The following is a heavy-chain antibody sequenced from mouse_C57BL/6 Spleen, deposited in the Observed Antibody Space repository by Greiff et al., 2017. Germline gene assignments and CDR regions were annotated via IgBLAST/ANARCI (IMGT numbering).Heavy chain of an antibody. J-gene: IGHJ3*01. CDR3: AREGGYAAY. CDR2: INSSDGGT. Sequence: VQLQQPGTELVQPGASVKLSCKASGYTFTSYWMNWVKQRPGQGLEWIGNINSSDGGTNYNEKFKRKATLTVDKSSSTAYMQLSSLTSEDSAVYYCAREGGYAAYWGQGTLVTVSA. CDR1: GYTFTSYW. V-gene: IGHV1-53*01. D-gene: IGHD3-2*02.